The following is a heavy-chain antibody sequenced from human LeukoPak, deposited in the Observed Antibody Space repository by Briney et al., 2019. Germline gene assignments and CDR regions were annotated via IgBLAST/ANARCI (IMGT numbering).Heavy chain of an antibody. CDR2: IKQDGSEK. CDR1: GFTFSNYA. D-gene: IGHD2-2*01. CDR3: ARGRYCSSASCYFDS. Sequence: GGSLRLSCAASGFTFSNYAMSWVRQAPGKGLEWVANIKQDGSEKYYVDSVKGRFTISRDNAKNSLYLQMDSLRDEDTAVYYCARGRYCSSASCYFDSWGQGTLVTVSS. V-gene: IGHV3-7*04. J-gene: IGHJ4*02.